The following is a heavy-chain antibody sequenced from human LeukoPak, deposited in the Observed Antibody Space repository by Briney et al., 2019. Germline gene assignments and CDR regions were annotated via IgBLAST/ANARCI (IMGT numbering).Heavy chain of an antibody. D-gene: IGHD3-22*01. CDR2: INPNSGGT. CDR3: ARAAYYYDGSGYHQGGD. CDR1: GYTFTDYY. Sequence: ASVKVSCKASGYTFTDYYMHWVRQAPGQGLEWMGRINPNSGGTNYAQKFQARVTMTRDTSISTAYMELSRLRSDDTALYYCARAAYYYDGSGYHQGGDWGQGTLVTVSS. J-gene: IGHJ4*02. V-gene: IGHV1-2*06.